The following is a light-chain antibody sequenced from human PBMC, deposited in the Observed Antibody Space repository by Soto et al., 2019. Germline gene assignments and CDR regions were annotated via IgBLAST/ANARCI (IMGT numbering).Light chain of an antibody. V-gene: IGKV3D-20*02. Sequence: IVLTQSPGTLSLSPGERATLSCRASQSVSSSYLAWYQQKPGQAPRLLIYGASSRATGIPDRFSGSGSGTDFTLTISSLEPEDFAVYYCQQRSNWPPITFGQGTRLDIK. CDR1: QSVSSSY. CDR2: GAS. J-gene: IGKJ5*01. CDR3: QQRSNWPPIT.